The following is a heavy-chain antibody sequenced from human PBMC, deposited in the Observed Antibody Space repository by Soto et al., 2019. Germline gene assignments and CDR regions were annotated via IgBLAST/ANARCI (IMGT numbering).Heavy chain of an antibody. CDR2: INSDGSSI. J-gene: IGHJ4*02. Sequence: PGGSLRLSCAASGFIFSRYWMHWVRQAPGKGLVWVSRINSDGSSISYADSVKGRFTISRDNAKNTLYLQMSSLRVEDTALYYCVSSEVTDILNYDFWGQGTLVTVSS. CDR1: GFIFSRYW. CDR3: VSSEVTDILNYDF. D-gene: IGHD2-21*02. V-gene: IGHV3-74*01.